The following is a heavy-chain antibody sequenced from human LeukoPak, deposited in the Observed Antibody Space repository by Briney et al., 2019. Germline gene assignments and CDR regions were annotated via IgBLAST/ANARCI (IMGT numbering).Heavy chain of an antibody. CDR3: ARDGCSSTSCYSDYYYGMDV. Sequence: PSETLSLTCTVSGGSISNYYWSWIRQPPGKGLEWIGYIFSNGSTNYNPSLKSRVAISLDTSKRQFSLRLTSVTAADTAVYYCARDGCSSTSCYSDYYYGMDVWGQGTTVTVSS. D-gene: IGHD2-2*01. V-gene: IGHV4-59*01. CDR1: GGSISNYY. J-gene: IGHJ6*02. CDR2: IFSNGST.